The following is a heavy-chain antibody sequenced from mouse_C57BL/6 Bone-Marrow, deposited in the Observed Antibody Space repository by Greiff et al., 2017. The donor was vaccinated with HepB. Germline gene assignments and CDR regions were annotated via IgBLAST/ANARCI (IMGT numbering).Heavy chain of an antibody. CDR2: IDPSDSYT. J-gene: IGHJ3*01. V-gene: IGHV1-69*01. Sequence: QVQLKQPGAELVMPGASVKLSCKASGYTFTSYWMHWVKQRPGQGLEWIGEIDPSDSYTNYNQKFKGKSTLTVDKSSSTAYMQLSSLTAEDSAVYYCARGNWVLFAYWGQGTLVTVSA. D-gene: IGHD4-1*02. CDR1: GYTFTSYW. CDR3: ARGNWVLFAY.